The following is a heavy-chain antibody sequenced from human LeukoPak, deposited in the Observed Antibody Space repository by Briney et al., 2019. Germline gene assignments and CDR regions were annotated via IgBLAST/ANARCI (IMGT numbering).Heavy chain of an antibody. V-gene: IGHV3-23*01. Sequence: GGALRLSCAASGFAFSSYDMTWVRQAPGRGLEWVSSIRPSGDNTYYGDSVKGRFTISRDNSKNTVYLQMNNMRVDDTAVYYCARVAGWHWSDPWGQGTLVTVSS. CDR1: GFAFSSYD. J-gene: IGHJ5*02. D-gene: IGHD6-19*01. CDR3: ARVAGWHWSDP. CDR2: IRPSGDNT.